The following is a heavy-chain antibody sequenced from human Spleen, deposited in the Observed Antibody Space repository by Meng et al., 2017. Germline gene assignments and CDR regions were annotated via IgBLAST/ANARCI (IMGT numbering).Heavy chain of an antibody. Sequence: QIPLQQSGPGLVKPSQTLPLTCAISGDSVSSNSAAWNWLRQSPSRGLEWLGRTYYRSKWYNDYAGSVKSRITINPDTSKNQFSLQLSSVTPEDTAVYYCARAVASSFDPWGQGTLVTVSS. J-gene: IGHJ5*02. CDR1: GDSVSSNSAA. CDR3: ARAVASSFDP. V-gene: IGHV6-1*01. CDR2: TYYRSKWYN. D-gene: IGHD5-12*01.